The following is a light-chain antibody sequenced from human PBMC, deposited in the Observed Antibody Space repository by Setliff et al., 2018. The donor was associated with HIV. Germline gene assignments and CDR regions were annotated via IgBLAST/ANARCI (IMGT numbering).Light chain of an antibody. CDR2: EVS. CDR3: CSYAGSSTYV. V-gene: IGLV2-23*02. J-gene: IGLJ1*01. CDR1: SSDVGSYNL. Sequence: QSVLTQPASVSGSPGQSITPSCTGTSSDVGSYNLVSWYQHHPGKAPKLMIYEVSKRPSGVSNRFSGSKSGNTASLTISGLQAEDEADYYCCSYAGSSTYVFGTGTKVTVL.